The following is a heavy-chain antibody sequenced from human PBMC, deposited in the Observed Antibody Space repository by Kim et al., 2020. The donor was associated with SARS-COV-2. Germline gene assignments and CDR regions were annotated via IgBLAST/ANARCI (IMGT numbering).Heavy chain of an antibody. Sequence: APVKCRFTISRDNSKNPLYLQMNTLRAEDTAVYYCAKDRRRYSSSWTIDYWAQGTLVTVSS. J-gene: IGHJ4*02. CDR3: AKDRRRYSSSWTIDY. V-gene: IGHV3-30*02. D-gene: IGHD6-13*01.